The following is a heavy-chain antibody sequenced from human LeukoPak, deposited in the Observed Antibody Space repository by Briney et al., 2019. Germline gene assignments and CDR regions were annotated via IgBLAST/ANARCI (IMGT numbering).Heavy chain of an antibody. CDR1: GGTFSSYA. J-gene: IGHJ4*02. CDR3: ARTLFFGVVTRFDY. D-gene: IGHD3-3*01. Sequence: SSVKVSCKASGGTFSSYAIRWVQQAPGQGLEWIGRIIPIFGTANYAQKFQGRVTITTDESTSTAYMELSSLRSEDTAVYYCARTLFFGVVTRFDYWGQGTLVTVSS. V-gene: IGHV1-69*05. CDR2: IIPIFGTA.